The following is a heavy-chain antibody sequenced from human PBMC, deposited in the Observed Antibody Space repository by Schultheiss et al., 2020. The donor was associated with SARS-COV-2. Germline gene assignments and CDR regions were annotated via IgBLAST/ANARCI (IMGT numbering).Heavy chain of an antibody. CDR3: ARDRGLPYEIFGGFDY. D-gene: IGHD3-3*01. J-gene: IGHJ4*02. V-gene: IGHV3-13*04. CDR2: ITSTGET. CDR1: GFTFNGYD. Sequence: GGSLRLSRAASGFTFNGYDMHWVRQGTGKGLEWVSVITSTGETYYQGSVKGRSTISRENAQNSLYLQMNSLRAGDTAAYYCARDRGLPYEIFGGFDYWGQGTLVTVSS.